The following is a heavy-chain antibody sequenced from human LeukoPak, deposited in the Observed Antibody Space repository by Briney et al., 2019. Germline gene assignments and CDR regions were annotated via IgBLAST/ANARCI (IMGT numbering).Heavy chain of an antibody. V-gene: IGHV3-23*01. Sequence: GGXLRLSCAASGFTFSTYAMSWVRQAPGKXLXXXXXXXXGGSTYYADSLKGRFXXSXDNSKNTLYLQMNSLRADDTAVYYCAKDWPSEWQQLPDYDAFDIWGQGTMVTVSS. J-gene: IGHJ3*02. CDR2: XXXGGST. CDR3: AKDWPSEWQQLPDYDAFDI. CDR1: GFTFSTYA. D-gene: IGHD6-13*01.